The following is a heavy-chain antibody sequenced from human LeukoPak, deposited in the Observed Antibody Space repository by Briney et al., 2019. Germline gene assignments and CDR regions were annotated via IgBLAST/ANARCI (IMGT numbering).Heavy chain of an antibody. Sequence: SETLSLTCAVSGGSFSGYYWSWIRQPPGKGLEWIGEINHSGSTNYNPPLKSRVTISVDTSKNQVSLKLSSVTAADTAVYYCARYAGYRCSSGWLHIWGQGTMVTVSS. CDR1: GGSFSGYY. D-gene: IGHD6-19*01. CDR2: INHSGST. V-gene: IGHV4-34*01. CDR3: ARYAGYRCSSGWLHI. J-gene: IGHJ3*02.